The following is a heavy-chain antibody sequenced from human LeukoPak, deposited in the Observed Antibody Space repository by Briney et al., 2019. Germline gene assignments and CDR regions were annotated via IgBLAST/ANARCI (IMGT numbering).Heavy chain of an antibody. Sequence: PSETLSLTCAVYGGSFSGYYWSWIRQPPGKGLEWIGSIYYSGSTYYNPSLKSRVTISVDTSKNQFSLKLSSVTAADTAVYYCARRFGYCSGGSCYTYNWFDPWGQGTLVTVSS. V-gene: IGHV4-34*01. D-gene: IGHD2-15*01. CDR3: ARRFGYCSGGSCYTYNWFDP. J-gene: IGHJ5*02. CDR1: GGSFSGYY. CDR2: IYYSGST.